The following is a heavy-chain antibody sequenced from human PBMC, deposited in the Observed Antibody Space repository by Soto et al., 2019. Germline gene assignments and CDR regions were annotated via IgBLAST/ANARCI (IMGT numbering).Heavy chain of an antibody. Sequence: ASVKVSCKASGYTFTSYDINWVRQATGQGLEWMGWMNPNSGNTGYAQKFQGRVTMTRNTSISTAYMELSSLRSEDTAVYYCARGPRGRFLEWLLSQPIDYWGQGTLVTVSS. CDR3: ARGPRGRFLEWLLSQPIDY. J-gene: IGHJ4*02. D-gene: IGHD3-3*01. CDR2: MNPNSGNT. V-gene: IGHV1-8*01. CDR1: GYTFTSYD.